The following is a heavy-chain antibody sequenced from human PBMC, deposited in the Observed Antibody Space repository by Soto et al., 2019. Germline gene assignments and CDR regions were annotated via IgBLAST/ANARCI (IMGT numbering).Heavy chain of an antibody. J-gene: IGHJ4*02. CDR2: IYYSGST. CDR3: ARAVRYFDSFDY. Sequence: PSETLSLTCTVSGGSISSYYWSWIRQPPGKGLEWIGYIYYSGSTNYNPSLKSRVTISVDTSKNQFSLKLSSVTAADTAVYYCARAVRYFDSFDYWGQGTMVTVSS. D-gene: IGHD3-9*01. V-gene: IGHV4-59*01. CDR1: GGSISSYY.